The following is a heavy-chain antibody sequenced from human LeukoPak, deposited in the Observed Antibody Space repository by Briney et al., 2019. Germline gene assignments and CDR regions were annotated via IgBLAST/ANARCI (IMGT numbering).Heavy chain of an antibody. Sequence: GGSLRLSCAASGLTLGSYAMSWVRQAPGKGLQWVSAISGSGGSTYYADSVKGRFTISRDNSKNTLYPQMNSLRAEDTAVYYCAKGRCSGGSCYGRGFDYWGQGTLVTVSS. CDR1: GLTLGSYA. V-gene: IGHV3-23*01. CDR2: ISGSGGST. CDR3: AKGRCSGGSCYGRGFDY. J-gene: IGHJ4*02. D-gene: IGHD2-15*01.